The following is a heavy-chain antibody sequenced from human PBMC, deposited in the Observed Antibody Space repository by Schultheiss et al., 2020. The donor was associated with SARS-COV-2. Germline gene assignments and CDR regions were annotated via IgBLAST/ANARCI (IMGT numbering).Heavy chain of an antibody. V-gene: IGHV3-48*01. Sequence: GGSLRLSCAASGFTFSSYSMNWVRQAPGKGLEWVSYISSSSSTIYYADSVKGRFTIARDNSKNTLYLQMNSLRVEDTAVYYCARWDYGSGRRDYGMDVWGQGTTVTVSS. CDR1: GFTFSSYS. CDR2: ISSSSSTI. CDR3: ARWDYGSGRRDYGMDV. D-gene: IGHD3-10*01. J-gene: IGHJ6*02.